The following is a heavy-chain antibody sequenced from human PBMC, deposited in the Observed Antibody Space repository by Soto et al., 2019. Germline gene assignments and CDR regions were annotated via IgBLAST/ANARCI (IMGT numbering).Heavy chain of an antibody. Sequence: QITLKESGPTLGKPTQTLTLTCTLSGFSLSTSGVGVGWIRQPPGKALEWLALIYWDEDKRYSPSLKSRLTITKDTSTNEVVLTTTNMDPVDTGTYYCAHKGGRGAGMDVWGQGATVTVSS. D-gene: IGHD2-15*01. CDR3: AHKGGRGAGMDV. CDR2: IYWDEDK. J-gene: IGHJ6*02. V-gene: IGHV2-5*02. CDR1: GFSLSTSGVG.